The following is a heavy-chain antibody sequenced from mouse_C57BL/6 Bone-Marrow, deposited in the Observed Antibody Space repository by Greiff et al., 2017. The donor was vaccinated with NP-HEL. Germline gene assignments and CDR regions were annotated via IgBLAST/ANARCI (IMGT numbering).Heavy chain of an antibody. CDR3: ANYYMASMDY. CDR2: IDPSDSYT. CDR1: GYTFTSYW. J-gene: IGHJ4*01. V-gene: IGHV1-69*01. D-gene: IGHD2-12*01. Sequence: QVQLKQPGAELVMPGASVKLSCKASGYTFTSYWMHWVKQRPGQGLEWIGEIDPSDSYTNYNQKFKGKSTLTVDKSSSTAYMQLSSLTSEDSAVYYCANYYMASMDYWGQGTSVTVSS.